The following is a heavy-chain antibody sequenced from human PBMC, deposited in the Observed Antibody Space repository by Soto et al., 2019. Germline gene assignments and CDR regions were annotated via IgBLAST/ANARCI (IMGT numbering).Heavy chain of an antibody. CDR1: GFSLTTSGVG. CDR3: AHRVLRTVFGLVTTTAIYFDF. Sequence: QITLNESGPTVVRPTETLTLTCRFSGFSLTTSGVGVGWIRQSPGKAPEWLALIYWDDDKRYSASLKSRLTITKDTSKNHVALTVSDLDPTDTATYYCAHRVLRTVFGLVTTTAIYFDFWGQGTPVAVSS. J-gene: IGHJ4*02. CDR2: IYWDDDK. V-gene: IGHV2-5*02. D-gene: IGHD3-3*01.